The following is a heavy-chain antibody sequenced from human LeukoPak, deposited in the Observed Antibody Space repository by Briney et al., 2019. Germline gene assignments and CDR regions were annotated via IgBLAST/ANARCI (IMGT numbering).Heavy chain of an antibody. V-gene: IGHV4-39*07. CDR2: IYYSGST. D-gene: IGHD4-11*01. J-gene: IGHJ6*03. Sequence: SETLSLTCTVSGGSISSSSYYWGWIRQPPGKGLEWFGSIYYSGSTYYNPSLKSRVTISVDTSKNQFSLKLSSVTAADTAVYYCARASVTYYYYYYMDVWGKGTTVTVSS. CDR1: GGSISSSSYY. CDR3: ARASVTYYYYYYMDV.